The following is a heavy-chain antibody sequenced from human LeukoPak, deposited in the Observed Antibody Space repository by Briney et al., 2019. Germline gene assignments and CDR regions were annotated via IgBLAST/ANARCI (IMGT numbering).Heavy chain of an antibody. J-gene: IGHJ4*02. D-gene: IGHD4-17*01. CDR3: ASNGDYRYFDY. V-gene: IGHV4-59*01. Sequence: PSETLSLTCSVSGGSISSYYWSWIRQPPGKGLEWIGYIYYSGNTNYNPSLKSRVTISVDTSKNQFSLKLSSVTAADAAVYYCASNGDYRYFDYWGQGTLVTVSS. CDR1: GGSISSYY. CDR2: IYYSGNT.